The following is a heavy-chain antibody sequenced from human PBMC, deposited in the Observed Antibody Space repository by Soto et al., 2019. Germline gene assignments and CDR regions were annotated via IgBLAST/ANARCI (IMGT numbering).Heavy chain of an antibody. J-gene: IGHJ4*02. D-gene: IGHD4-17*01. CDR1: GGTISSSSNY. Sequence: PSETLSLTCTVSGGTISSSSNYWGRIRQPPGKGLEWTGSIYCSGNTYYNPSLKSQVTISVDTSKNQFSLMLTTGPAADKSVYYCARNGGVTTYANFDYWGQGTPVTVPS. CDR2: IYCSGNT. CDR3: ARNGGVTTYANFDY. V-gene: IGHV4-39*01.